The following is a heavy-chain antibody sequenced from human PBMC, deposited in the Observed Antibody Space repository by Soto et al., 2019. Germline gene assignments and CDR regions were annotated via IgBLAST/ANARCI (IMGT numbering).Heavy chain of an antibody. CDR2: IIPIFGTA. Sequence: SVKVSCKASGGTFSSYAISWVRQAPGQGLEWMGGIIPIFGTANYAQKFQGRVTITADESTSTAYMELSSLRSEDTAVYYCATSASSGSYGAYWGQGTLVTVSS. D-gene: IGHD6-19*01. CDR1: GGTFSSYA. V-gene: IGHV1-69*13. J-gene: IGHJ4*02. CDR3: ATSASSGSYGAY.